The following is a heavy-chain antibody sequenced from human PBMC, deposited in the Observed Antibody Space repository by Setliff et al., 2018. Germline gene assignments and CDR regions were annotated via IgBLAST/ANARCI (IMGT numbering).Heavy chain of an antibody. CDR1: GFTFTNSW. CDR2: IKSKPDGGTT. J-gene: IGHJ4*02. CDR3: TTDPYWSDY. Sequence: PGGSLRLSCAASGFTFTNSWMNWVRQAPGKGLEWVGRIKSKPDGGTTDYAAPVKGRLTISRDDSESTLYLQMNSLKTEDTAVYYCTTDPYWSDYWGQGTLVTVSS. V-gene: IGHV3-15*01. D-gene: IGHD2-8*02.